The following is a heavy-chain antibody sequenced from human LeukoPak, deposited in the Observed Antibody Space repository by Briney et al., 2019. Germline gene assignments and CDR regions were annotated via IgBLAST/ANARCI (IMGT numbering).Heavy chain of an antibody. CDR1: GFTFTSYS. V-gene: IGHV3-23*01. CDR2: ISGGGGST. CDR3: AKGGKWDVTPFDY. Sequence: GGSLRLSCAASGFTFTSYSMNWVRQAPGKGLEWVSTISGGGGSTYYADSAKGRFTISRDNSKNTLYLQVNSLRAEDTAVYYCAKGGKWDVTPFDYWGQGTLVTVSS. D-gene: IGHD1-26*01. J-gene: IGHJ4*02.